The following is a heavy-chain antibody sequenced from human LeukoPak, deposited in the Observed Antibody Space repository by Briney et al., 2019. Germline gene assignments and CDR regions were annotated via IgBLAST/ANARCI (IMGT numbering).Heavy chain of an antibody. CDR1: GYSFTDYY. D-gene: IGHD2-21*01. CDR3: ARTDRLHGGPYLIGP. V-gene: IGHV1-2*02. Sequence: ASVKVSCKTSGYSFTDYYMHWVRQAPGQGLEWMGWINPNSGGTSSAQKFQGRVTMTRDTSITTVYMEMSWLTSDDTAIYYCARTDRLHGGPYLIGPWGQGTLVTVSS. J-gene: IGHJ5*02. CDR2: INPNSGGT.